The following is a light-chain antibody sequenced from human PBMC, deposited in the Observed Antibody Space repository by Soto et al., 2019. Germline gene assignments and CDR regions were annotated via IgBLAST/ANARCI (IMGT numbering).Light chain of an antibody. CDR2: AAS. CDR1: QYISSY. CDR3: QQSYSSPYT. V-gene: IGKV1-39*01. J-gene: IGKJ2*01. Sequence: DLQMTQSPSSLSASVGDRVTITCRASQYISSYLSWYQQTPGKAPKLLIYAASSLQSGVPSRFSGSGSGTDFTLTISSLQPGDFATYYCQQSYSSPYTFGQGTKLDIK.